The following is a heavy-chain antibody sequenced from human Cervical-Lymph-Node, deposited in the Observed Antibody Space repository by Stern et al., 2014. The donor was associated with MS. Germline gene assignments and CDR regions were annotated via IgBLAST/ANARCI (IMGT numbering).Heavy chain of an antibody. CDR2: IYPGDSDT. D-gene: IGHD5-18*01. CDR3: ARRTTEGYRRPYYYGLDV. CDR1: GYSFTNYW. J-gene: IGHJ6*02. V-gene: IGHV5-51*03. Sequence: EVQLVESGAEVKKPGESLKISCKGSGYSFTNYWIGWVRQMPGKGLEWMGIIYPGDSDTRYSPSFQGQGHISAAQSISPAHLQVSSLRAADAAIYYCARRTTEGYRRPYYYGLDVWGQGPTVTVSS.